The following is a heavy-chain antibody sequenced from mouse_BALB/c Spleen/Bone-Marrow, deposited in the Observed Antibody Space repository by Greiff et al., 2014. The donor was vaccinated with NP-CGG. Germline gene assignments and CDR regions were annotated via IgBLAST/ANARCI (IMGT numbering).Heavy chain of an antibody. D-gene: IGHD4-1*01. J-gene: IGHJ4*01. CDR3: ARGDWDFAMDY. CDR1: GYTFSSYW. CDR2: ILPGSGNI. Sequence: QVHVKQSGAELMKPGASVKIPCKATGYTFSSYWIEWAKQRPGHGPEWIGEILPGSGNIYFNEKFKGRATFAADTSSTTAYMQLSSLTSEDSAVYYCARGDWDFAMDYWGQGTSVTVSS. V-gene: IGHV1-9*01.